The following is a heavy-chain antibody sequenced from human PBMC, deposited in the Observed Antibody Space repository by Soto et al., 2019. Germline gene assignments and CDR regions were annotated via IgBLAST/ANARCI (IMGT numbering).Heavy chain of an antibody. CDR1: GFTFSNAW. CDR2: IKSKTDGGTT. J-gene: IGHJ6*02. Sequence: GSLRLSCAASGFTFSNAWMNWVRQAPGKGLEWVGRIKSKTDGGTTDYAAPVKGRFTISRDDSKNTLYLQMNSLKTEDTAVYYCTTRYYDILTGYLVSGMDVSGQGTTVTVSS. V-gene: IGHV3-15*07. CDR3: TTRYYDILTGYLVSGMDV. D-gene: IGHD3-9*01.